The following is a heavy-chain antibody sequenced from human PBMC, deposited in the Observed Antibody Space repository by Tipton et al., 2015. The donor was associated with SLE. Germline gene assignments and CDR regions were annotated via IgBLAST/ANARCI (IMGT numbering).Heavy chain of an antibody. Sequence: TLSLTCGVYGGSFTGYYWSWIRQSPGKGLELIGGINHSGSTNYNPSLKSRVTISLDTSKKDFSLRLTSVTAADTAVYYCARLGGFGESTAEYFQHWGQGTLVTVSS. CDR1: GGSFTGYY. D-gene: IGHD3-10*01. CDR3: ARLGGFGESTAEYFQH. J-gene: IGHJ1*01. CDR2: INHSGST. V-gene: IGHV4-34*01.